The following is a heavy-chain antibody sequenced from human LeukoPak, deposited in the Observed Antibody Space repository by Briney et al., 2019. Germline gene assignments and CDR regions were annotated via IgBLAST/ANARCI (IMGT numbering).Heavy chain of an antibody. V-gene: IGHV3-11*03. CDR3: ARHSSSVRGWFDP. D-gene: IGHD6-13*01. CDR2: IGSSSSYT. CDR1: GFTFSDYY. J-gene: IGHJ5*02. Sequence: PGGSLRLSCAASGFTFSDYYMSWIRQAPGKGLEWVSYIGSSSSYTKYGDSVKGRFTISRDNAKNSLYLQVNSLRAEDTAVYYCARHSSSVRGWFDPWGQGTLVTVSS.